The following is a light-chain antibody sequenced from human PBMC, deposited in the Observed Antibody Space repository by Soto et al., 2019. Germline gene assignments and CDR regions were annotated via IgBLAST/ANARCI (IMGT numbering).Light chain of an antibody. CDR1: ESISTW. CDR3: HQAISFPIT. Sequence: DIQMTQSPSSVSASVGDSVTITCRASESISTWLAWYRQKPGKAPELLIYTASNLQSGVPSRFSGSGSGTDFTLTLSSLQPEDFATYYCHQAISFPITFGQGTRLXIK. CDR2: TAS. V-gene: IGKV1-12*01. J-gene: IGKJ5*01.